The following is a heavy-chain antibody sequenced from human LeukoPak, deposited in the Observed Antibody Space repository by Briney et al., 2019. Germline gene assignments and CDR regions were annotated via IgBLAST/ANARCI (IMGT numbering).Heavy chain of an antibody. CDR3: ARASHYVWGSYRYSPFDY. CDR2: IKQDGSEK. Sequence: TGGSLRLSCAASGFTFSSYWMGWVRQAPGKGLEWVANIKQDGSEKYYVDSVKGRFTISRDNAKNSLYLQMNSLRAEDTAVYYCARASHYVWGSYRYSPFDYWGQGTLVTVSS. D-gene: IGHD3-16*02. J-gene: IGHJ4*02. V-gene: IGHV3-7*03. CDR1: GFTFSSYW.